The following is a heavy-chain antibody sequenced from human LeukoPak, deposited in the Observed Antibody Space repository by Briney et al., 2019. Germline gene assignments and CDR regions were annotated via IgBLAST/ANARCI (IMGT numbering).Heavy chain of an antibody. CDR1: GFTFSSYS. Sequence: PGGSLRLSCAASGFTFSSYSMNWVRQAPGKGLEWVSYISSSSSTIYYADSVKGRFTISRDNAKNSLYLQMNSLRAEDTAVYYCARVSGTYYKGHFDYWGQGTLVTVSS. V-gene: IGHV3-48*04. J-gene: IGHJ4*02. D-gene: IGHD3-10*01. CDR3: ARVSGTYYKGHFDY. CDR2: ISSSSSTI.